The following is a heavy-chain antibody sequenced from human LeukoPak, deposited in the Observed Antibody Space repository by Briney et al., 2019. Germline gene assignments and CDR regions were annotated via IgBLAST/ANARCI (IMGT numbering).Heavy chain of an antibody. Sequence: PGGSLRLSCATSGFTFGSYAMTWVRQAPGKGLEWVSSISSSSSYIYYADSVKGRFTISRDNAKNSLHLQLNSLRAEDTAVYYCAREYVWGSSRYLDYWGQGTLVTVSS. D-gene: IGHD3-16*02. V-gene: IGHV3-21*01. CDR2: ISSSSSYI. J-gene: IGHJ4*02. CDR1: GFTFGSYA. CDR3: AREYVWGSSRYLDY.